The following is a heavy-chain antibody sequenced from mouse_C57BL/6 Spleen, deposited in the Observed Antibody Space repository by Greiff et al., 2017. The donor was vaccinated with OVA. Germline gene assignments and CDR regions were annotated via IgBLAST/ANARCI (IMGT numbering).Heavy chain of an antibody. J-gene: IGHJ1*03. D-gene: IGHD2-5*01. CDR3: TNYSNPHWYFDV. CDR2: IDPETGGT. Sequence: VQLQQSGAELVRPGASVTLSCKASGYTFTDYEMHWVKQTPVHGLEWIGAIDPETGGTAYNQKFKGKAILTADKSSSTAYMELRSLTSEDSAVYYCTNYSNPHWYFDVWGTGTTVTVSS. V-gene: IGHV1-15*01. CDR1: GYTFTDYE.